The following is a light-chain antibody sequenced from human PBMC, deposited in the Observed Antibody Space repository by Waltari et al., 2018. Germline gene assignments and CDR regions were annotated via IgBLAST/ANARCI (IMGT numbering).Light chain of an antibody. CDR3: SSYAGSGSPRV. J-gene: IGLJ3*02. V-gene: IGLV2-23*01. CDR2: EGS. Sequence: QSALIQPASVSGSPGQSITMSCTETNSDVGSYNLVSWYQQHPAKAPKFLIYEGSKRPSGVSYRFSGSKSGNTASLTISGLQADDEADYYCSSYAGSGSPRVFGGGTKLTVL. CDR1: NSDVGSYNL.